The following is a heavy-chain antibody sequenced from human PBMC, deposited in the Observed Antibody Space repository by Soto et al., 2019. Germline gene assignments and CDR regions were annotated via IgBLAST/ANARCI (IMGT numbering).Heavy chain of an antibody. CDR1: GGFLSTSRYY. CDR3: ARQRTTVVTQAYFDH. J-gene: IGHJ4*02. CDR2: IYYSGRT. D-gene: IGHD2-21*02. Sequence: SQARCVTRIVSGGFLSTSRYYVCWIRQPPGKGLEWIGSIYYSGRTYYNPSFKSRVTISIDTSKNQFSLKLSSVTATDTAVYYCARQRTTVVTQAYFDHWGQGALVTVS. V-gene: IGHV4-39*01.